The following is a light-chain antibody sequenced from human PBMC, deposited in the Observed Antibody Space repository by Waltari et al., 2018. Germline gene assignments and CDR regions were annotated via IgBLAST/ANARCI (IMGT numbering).Light chain of an antibody. Sequence: QSALTQPASVSGSPGQSISITCTGTSRDVGRYNVVDRYQQHPGNAPKLLIYEDSKRPSGVSNRFSGSKSGNTASLTISGLQAEDEADYYCCSYVGSRTSWLFGGGTKLTVL. CDR1: SRDVGRYNV. CDR3: CSYVGSRTSWL. J-gene: IGLJ3*02. CDR2: EDS. V-gene: IGLV2-23*01.